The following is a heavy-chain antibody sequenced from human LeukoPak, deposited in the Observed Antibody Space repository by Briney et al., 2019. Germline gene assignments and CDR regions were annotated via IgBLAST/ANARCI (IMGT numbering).Heavy chain of an antibody. CDR1: GGSFSGYY. Sequence: SETLSLTCAVYGGSFSGYYWSWIRQPPGKGLECIGEINHSGSTNYNPSLKSRVTISVDTSKNQFSLKLSSVTAADTAVYYCARAGYSGIVVVPAANYMDVWGKGTTVTVSS. D-gene: IGHD2-2*01. V-gene: IGHV4-34*01. CDR3: ARAGYSGIVVVPAANYMDV. J-gene: IGHJ6*03. CDR2: INHSGST.